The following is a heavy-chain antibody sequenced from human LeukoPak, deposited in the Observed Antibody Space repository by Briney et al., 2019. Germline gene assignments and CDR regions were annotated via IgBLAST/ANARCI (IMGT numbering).Heavy chain of an antibody. D-gene: IGHD5-18*01. CDR3: AKDRSGYTYGPEYYYYMDV. CDR1: GFTFSSFG. V-gene: IGHV3-23*01. Sequence: GGSLRLSCAASGFTFSSFGMSWVRQAPEKGLEWVSGISGSVRSTYYADSVKGRFTISRDNSKNTLYLQMNSLRAEDTAVYYCAKDRSGYTYGPEYYYYMDVWGKGTTVTISS. CDR2: ISGSVRST. J-gene: IGHJ6*03.